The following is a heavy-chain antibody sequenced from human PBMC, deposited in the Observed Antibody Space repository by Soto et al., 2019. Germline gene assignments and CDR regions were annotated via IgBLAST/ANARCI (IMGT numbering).Heavy chain of an antibody. Sequence: SQTLSLTCAISGDSVSSNSAAWNWIRQSPSRGLEWLGRAYYRSKWYNDYAVSVKSRITINPDTSKNQFSLQLNSVTPEDTAVYYCARDQCITIFGVVIKTPVYYYGMDVWGQGATVTVSS. J-gene: IGHJ6*02. CDR1: GDSVSSNSAA. CDR2: AYYRSKWYN. CDR3: ARDQCITIFGVVIKTPVYYYGMDV. V-gene: IGHV6-1*01. D-gene: IGHD3-3*01.